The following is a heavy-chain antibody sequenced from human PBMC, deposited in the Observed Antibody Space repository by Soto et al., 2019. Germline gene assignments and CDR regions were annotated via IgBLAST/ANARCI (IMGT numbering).Heavy chain of an antibody. CDR1: GYSISSGYY. Sequence: KPSETLSLTCAVSGYSISSGYYWGWIRQPPGKGLEWIGSIYHSGSTYYNPSLKSRVTISVDTSKNQFSLKLSSVTAADTAVYYCATRQSGGGYCSGGSCYSGAFDIWGQGTMVTVSS. V-gene: IGHV4-38-2*01. CDR3: ATRQSGGGYCSGGSCYSGAFDI. J-gene: IGHJ3*02. D-gene: IGHD2-15*01. CDR2: IYHSGST.